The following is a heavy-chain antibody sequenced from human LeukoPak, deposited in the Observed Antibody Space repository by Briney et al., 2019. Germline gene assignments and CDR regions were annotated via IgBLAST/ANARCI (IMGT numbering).Heavy chain of an antibody. D-gene: IGHD2-2*02. CDR3: ARAKVVPAAIRGGGWFDP. Sequence: SETLSLTCTVSGGSIRDYYWSWIRQPPGKGLEVIGYIFYTGSTNYNPSLKSRVTISLDTSKSQFSLKLSSVTAADTAVYYCARAKVVPAAIRGGGWFDPWGQGTLVTVSS. CDR2: IFYTGST. V-gene: IGHV4-59*01. J-gene: IGHJ5*02. CDR1: GGSIRDYY.